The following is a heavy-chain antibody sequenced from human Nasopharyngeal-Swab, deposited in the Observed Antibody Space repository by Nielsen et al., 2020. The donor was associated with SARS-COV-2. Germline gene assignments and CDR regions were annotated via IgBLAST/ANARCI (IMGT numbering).Heavy chain of an antibody. D-gene: IGHD5-18*01. V-gene: IGHV2-26*01. Sequence: SGPTLVKPTETLTLTCTVSGFSLSNARMGVSWIRQPPGKALEWLAYIFSNDEKSYSTSLKSRLTISKDTSKSQVVLTMTNMDPVDTATYYCARRKSGYSYGGLDYWGQGTLVTVSS. J-gene: IGHJ4*02. CDR1: GFSLSNARMG. CDR2: IFSNDEK. CDR3: ARRKSGYSYGGLDY.